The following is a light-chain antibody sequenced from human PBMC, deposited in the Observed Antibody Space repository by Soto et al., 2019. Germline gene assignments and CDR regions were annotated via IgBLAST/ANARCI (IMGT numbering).Light chain of an antibody. Sequence: QSLLTQPPSASGAPGQRVTISCSGSSSNIGINTVNWYQQLPGTAPKLLIYSNNQRPSGVPDRFSGSKSGTSASLAISGLQSEDEADYYCAAWDDSLNGVIFGGGTKLTVL. CDR3: AAWDDSLNGVI. V-gene: IGLV1-44*01. CDR1: SSNIGINT. CDR2: SNN. J-gene: IGLJ2*01.